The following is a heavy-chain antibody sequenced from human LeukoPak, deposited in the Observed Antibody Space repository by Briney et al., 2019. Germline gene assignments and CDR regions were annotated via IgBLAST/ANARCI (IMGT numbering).Heavy chain of an antibody. V-gene: IGHV3-30*02. D-gene: IGHD2-2*01. CDR1: EFTFSSYG. CDR3: ATTGEYCTSTSCPEPLHGFYYYYMDV. CDR2: IRYDGSNK. J-gene: IGHJ6*03. Sequence: PGGSLRLSCAASEFTFSSYGMHWVRQAPGKGLEWVAFIRYDGSNKYYADSVKGRFTISRDNSKNTLYLQMNSLRAEDTAVYYCATTGEYCTSTSCPEPLHGFYYYYMDVWGKGTTVTVSS.